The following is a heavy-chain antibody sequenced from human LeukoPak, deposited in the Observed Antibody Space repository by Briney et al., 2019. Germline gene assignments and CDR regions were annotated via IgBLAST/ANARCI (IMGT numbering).Heavy chain of an antibody. CDR2: IFTSGNT. V-gene: IGHV4-31*03. Sequence: SETLSLTCTVSGDSLTSGGYYWTWIRQHPGKGLEWIGIIFTSGNTYYNPSLKARILTSVDTSKSQCSLKLTSVTAADTAVYYCARATLRGDPFDFWGQGLQVTVSS. CDR3: ARATLRGDPFDF. D-gene: IGHD2-21*02. J-gene: IGHJ4*02. CDR1: GDSLTSGGYY.